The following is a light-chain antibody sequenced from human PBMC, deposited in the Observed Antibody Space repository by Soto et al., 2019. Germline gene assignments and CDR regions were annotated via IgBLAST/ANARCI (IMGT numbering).Light chain of an antibody. CDR3: SSYTKASTQV. J-gene: IGLJ1*01. V-gene: IGLV2-14*01. CDR1: SSDIGHYNY. CDR2: EVR. Sequence: QSVLTQPASVSGSPGQSITISCTGTSSDIGHYNYVSWYQQHPGKVPKLIISEVRNRPSGVSDRFSGSKSGNSASLTISGLQTEDEADYYCSSYTKASTQVFGYGTKVTVX.